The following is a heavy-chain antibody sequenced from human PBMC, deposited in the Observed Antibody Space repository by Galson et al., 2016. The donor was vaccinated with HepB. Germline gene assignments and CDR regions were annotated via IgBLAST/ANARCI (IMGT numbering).Heavy chain of an antibody. V-gene: IGHV3-7*01. D-gene: IGHD3-10*01. Sequence: SLRLSCAASGFTMGNYWMTWVRQAPGKGLEWVANIKGDGSEEYYVDSVKGRFTISRDNGGNSPYLQMNSLRVEDTAVFYCARGDGFLTYYYGMDVWGKGTTVTVSS. CDR2: IKGDGSEE. CDR3: ARGDGFLTYYYGMDV. CDR1: GFTMGNYW. J-gene: IGHJ6*04.